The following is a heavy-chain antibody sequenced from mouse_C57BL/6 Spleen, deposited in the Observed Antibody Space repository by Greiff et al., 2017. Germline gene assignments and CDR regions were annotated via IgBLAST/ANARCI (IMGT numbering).Heavy chain of an antibody. J-gene: IGHJ2*01. Sequence: VQLQQSGAELVRPGTSVKMSCKASGYTFTNYWIGWAKQRPGHGLEWIGDIYPGGGYTNYNEKFKGKATLTADKSSSTAYMQFSSLTSEDSAIYYCARCPLYDDGGYFDYWGQGTTLTVSS. CDR3: ARCPLYDDGGYFDY. CDR2: IYPGGGYT. CDR1: GYTFTNYW. V-gene: IGHV1-63*01. D-gene: IGHD2-12*01.